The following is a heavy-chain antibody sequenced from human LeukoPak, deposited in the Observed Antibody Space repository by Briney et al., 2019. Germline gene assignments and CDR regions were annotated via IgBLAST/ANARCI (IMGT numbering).Heavy chain of an antibody. V-gene: IGHV3-23*01. CDR2: VKSDGAGT. CDR1: GFTFSTYA. J-gene: IGHJ4*01. CDR3: AKASDITMIVVDTYYFDY. D-gene: IGHD3-22*01. Sequence: GGSLRLSCAASGFTFSTYAMSWVRQAPGKGLAWVASVKSDGAGTHYADSVKGRFTISRDNSKNTLYLQMNSLRAEDTAVYYCAKASDITMIVVDTYYFDYWGQGTLVTVSS.